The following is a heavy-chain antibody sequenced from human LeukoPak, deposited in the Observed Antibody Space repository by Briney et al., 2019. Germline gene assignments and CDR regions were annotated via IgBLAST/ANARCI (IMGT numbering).Heavy chain of an antibody. Sequence: GASVKVSCKASGYIFTGYYMHWVRQAPGQGLEWMGWINPNSGDTNYAQKFQGRVTMTRDTSISTAYMELSSLRSEDTAVYYCARSRVGSSWYLKGFDPWGQGTLVTVSS. V-gene: IGHV1-2*02. CDR1: GYIFTGYY. CDR3: ARSRVGSSWYLKGFDP. CDR2: INPNSGDT. D-gene: IGHD6-13*01. J-gene: IGHJ5*02.